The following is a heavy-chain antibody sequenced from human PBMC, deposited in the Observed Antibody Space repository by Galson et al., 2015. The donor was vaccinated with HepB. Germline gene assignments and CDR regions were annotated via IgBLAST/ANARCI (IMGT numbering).Heavy chain of an antibody. CDR2: IRYDGSNK. V-gene: IGHV3-30*02. CDR1: GFTFSSYG. J-gene: IGHJ6*02. CDR3: AKDGLLWFGELFHYYYYGMDV. D-gene: IGHD3-10*01. Sequence: SLRLSCAASGFTFSSYGMHWVRQAPGKGLEWVAFIRYDGSNKYYADSVKGRFTISRDNSKNTLYLQMNSLRAEDTAVYYCAKDGLLWFGELFHYYYYGMDVWGQGTTVTVSS.